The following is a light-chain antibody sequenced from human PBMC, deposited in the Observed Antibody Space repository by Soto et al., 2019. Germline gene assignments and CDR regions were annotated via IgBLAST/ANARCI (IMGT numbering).Light chain of an antibody. CDR2: EVT. V-gene: IGLV2-14*01. J-gene: IGLJ1*01. CDR3: SAYTVSRTYV. CDR1: RSDVGAYNY. Sequence: QSVLTQPASVSGSPGQSIAISCTGTRSDVGAYNYVSWYQQHPGKAPKLMISEVTNRPSGVSDRFSGSKSGNTASLTISGLQAEDEADYYCSAYTVSRTYVFGTGTKVTVL.